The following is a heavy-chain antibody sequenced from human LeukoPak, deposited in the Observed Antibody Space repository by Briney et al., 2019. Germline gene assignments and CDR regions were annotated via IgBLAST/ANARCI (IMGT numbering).Heavy chain of an antibody. CDR1: GFTFGDYA. J-gene: IGHJ4*02. Sequence: GGSLRLSCTASGFTFGDYAMSWVRQAPGKGLEWVGFIRSKAYGGTTEYAASVKGRFTISRDDSKSIAYLQMNSLKTEDTAVYYCTRDSLEGYLDYWGQGTLVTVSP. CDR3: TRDSLEGYLDY. CDR2: IRSKAYGGTT. D-gene: IGHD3-3*01. V-gene: IGHV3-49*04.